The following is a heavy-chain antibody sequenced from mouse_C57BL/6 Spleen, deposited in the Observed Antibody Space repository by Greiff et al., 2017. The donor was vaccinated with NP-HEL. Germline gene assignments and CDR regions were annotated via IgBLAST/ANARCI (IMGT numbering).Heavy chain of an antibody. J-gene: IGHJ3*01. V-gene: IGHV5-4*01. CDR1: GFTFSSYA. CDR2: ISDGGSYT. CDR3: AREETGTPY. Sequence: EVKVVESGGGLVKPGGSLKLSCAASGFTFSSYAMSWVRQTPEKRLEWVATISDGGSYTYYPDNVKGRFTISRDNAKNNLYLQMSQLKSEDTAMYYCAREETGTPYWGQGTLVTVSA. D-gene: IGHD4-1*01.